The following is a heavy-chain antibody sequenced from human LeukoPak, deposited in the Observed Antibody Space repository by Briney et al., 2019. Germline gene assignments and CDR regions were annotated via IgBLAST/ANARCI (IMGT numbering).Heavy chain of an antibody. V-gene: IGHV4-61*02. CDR1: GGSISSGSYY. J-gene: IGHJ5*02. CDR2: IYTSGST. Sequence: TSETLSLTCTVSGGSISSGSYYWSWIRQPAGKGLEWIGRIYTSGSTNYNPSLKSRVTISVDTSKNQFSLKLSSVTAADTAVYYCARDLVVDFWSGPYYWGWFDPWGQGTLVTVSS. CDR3: ARDLVVDFWSGPYYWGWFDP. D-gene: IGHD3-3*01.